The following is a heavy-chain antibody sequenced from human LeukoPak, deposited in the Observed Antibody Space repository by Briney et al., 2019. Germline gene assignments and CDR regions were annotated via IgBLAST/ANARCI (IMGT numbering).Heavy chain of an antibody. CDR3: AESYTFRFDP. Sequence: PGGSLRLSCAASGFTFSDFAMSWVRQAPGKRLEWVSAISGSGGHTYYADSVKGRFTLSRDNSKNTLYLHINSLRAEDTAVYYCAESYTFRFDPWGQGTLVTASS. CDR1: GFTFSDFA. J-gene: IGHJ5*02. D-gene: IGHD2/OR15-2a*01. CDR2: ISGSGGHT. V-gene: IGHV3-23*01.